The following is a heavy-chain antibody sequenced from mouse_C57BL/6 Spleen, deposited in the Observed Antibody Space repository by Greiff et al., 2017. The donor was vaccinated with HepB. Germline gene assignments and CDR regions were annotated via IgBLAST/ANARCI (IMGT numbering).Heavy chain of an antibody. CDR3: ARSSYDYDEGY. Sequence: QVQLKQPGAELVKPGASVKLSCKASGYTFTSYWMHWVKQRPGQGLEWIGMIHPNSGSTNYNEKFKSKATLTVDKSSSTAYMQLSSLTSEDSAVYYCARSSYDYDEGYWGQGTTLTVSS. V-gene: IGHV1-64*01. D-gene: IGHD2-4*01. CDR2: IHPNSGST. CDR1: GYTFTSYW. J-gene: IGHJ2*01.